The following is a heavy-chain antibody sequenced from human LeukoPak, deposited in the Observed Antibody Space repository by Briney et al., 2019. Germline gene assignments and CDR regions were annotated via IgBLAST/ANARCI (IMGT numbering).Heavy chain of an antibody. Sequence: SETVSLTRTVSGVSISCYYWSWLRQPPGKGRVWIGYIYYSGSTNYNPSLKSRVTISVDTSKNQFSLKLSSVTAADTAVYYVAIGHSTDEDVGCRCYSNWAFDSLVQGTIVSDSS. D-gene: IGHD2-15*01. J-gene: IGHJ3*02. CDR3: AIGHSTDEDVGCRCYSNWAFDS. CDR2: IYYSGST. CDR1: GVSISCYY. V-gene: IGHV4-59*01.